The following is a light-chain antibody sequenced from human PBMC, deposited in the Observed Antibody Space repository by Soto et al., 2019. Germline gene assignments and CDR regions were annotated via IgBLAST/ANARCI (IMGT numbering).Light chain of an antibody. J-gene: IGKJ3*01. V-gene: IGKV3-20*01. Sequence: EIVLTQSPGTLSLSPGERATLSCRASQSVSSTYLAWYQQKPGQAPRLLIYAASSRATGIPDRFSGSGSGTDFTLTISRMEPEDFAVYYCQQYGSLLTFGGGSKVDIK. CDR2: AAS. CDR3: QQYGSLLT. CDR1: QSVSSTY.